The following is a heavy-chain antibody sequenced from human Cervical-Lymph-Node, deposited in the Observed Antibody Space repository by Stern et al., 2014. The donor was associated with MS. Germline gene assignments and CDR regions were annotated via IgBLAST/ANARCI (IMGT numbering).Heavy chain of an antibody. D-gene: IGHD6-13*01. CDR3: ASGTRSSWYFDF. CDR2: IIPIFETA. CDR1: GGTFSSDA. Sequence: VQLVESGAEVKKPGSSMKVSCKASGGTFSSDAIRWVRQAPGQGLEWMGGIIPIFETANYAQKFQGRVTITADQSTKTAYLELSSLTSGDTAMYFCASGTRSSWYFDFWGQGTLVTVST. V-gene: IGHV1-69*01. J-gene: IGHJ4*02.